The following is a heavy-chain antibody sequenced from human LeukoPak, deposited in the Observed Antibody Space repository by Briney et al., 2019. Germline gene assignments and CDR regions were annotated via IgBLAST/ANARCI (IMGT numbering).Heavy chain of an antibody. D-gene: IGHD3-10*01. CDR2: IYYSGST. V-gene: IGHV4-59*01. Sequence: PSETLSLTCTVSGVSISSYYWSWLRQPPGKGLEWVGYIYYSGSTNYNPSLKSRVTISVDTSKNQFSLKLSSVTAADTAVYYCARGASGAPDPFDYWGQGTLVTVSS. J-gene: IGHJ4*02. CDR1: GVSISSYY. CDR3: ARGASGAPDPFDY.